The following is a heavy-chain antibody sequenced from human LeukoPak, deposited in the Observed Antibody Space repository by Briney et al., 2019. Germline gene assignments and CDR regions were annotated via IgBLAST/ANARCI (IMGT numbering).Heavy chain of an antibody. V-gene: IGHV4-34*01. CDR1: GWSFNDYY. CDR3: ARGQVPAARGYNWFDP. CDR2: INARGDT. Sequence: PSETLSLTCAVYGWSFNDYYWNWMRQPPGKGLEWIGEINARGDTNFNPSLKSRVTISVDMSKSQLSLRLTSMIAADTAVYYCARGQVPAARGYNWFDPWGQGTRVTVSS. D-gene: IGHD2-2*01. J-gene: IGHJ5*02.